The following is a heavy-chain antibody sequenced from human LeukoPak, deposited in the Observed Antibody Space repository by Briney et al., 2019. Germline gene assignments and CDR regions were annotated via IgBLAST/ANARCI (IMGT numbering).Heavy chain of an antibody. CDR2: IYTSGST. Sequence: PSETLSLTCTVSGGSISSYYWSWTRQPAGKGLEWIGRIYTSGSTNYNPSLKSRVTMSVDTSKNQFSLKLSSVTAADMAVYCCARDRSYYYDSSGPVADDAFDIWGQGTMVTVSS. CDR3: ARDRSYYYDSSGPVADDAFDI. V-gene: IGHV4-4*07. J-gene: IGHJ3*02. D-gene: IGHD3-22*01. CDR1: GGSISSYY.